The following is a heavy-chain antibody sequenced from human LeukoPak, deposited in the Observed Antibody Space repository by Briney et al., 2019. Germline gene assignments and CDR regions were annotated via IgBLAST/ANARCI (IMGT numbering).Heavy chain of an antibody. CDR2: ICYSGST. CDR3: ARSRLGSGYYGLFWFDP. J-gene: IGHJ5*02. D-gene: IGHD3-22*01. V-gene: IGHV4-59*01. Sequence: PSETLSLTCTVSGGSISSYYWSWIRQPPEKRLEWIGYICYSGSTNYNPSLKSRVTISLATSKNQFSLKLSSVTAADTAVYYCARSRLGSGYYGLFWFDPWGQGTLVTVSS. CDR1: GGSISSYY.